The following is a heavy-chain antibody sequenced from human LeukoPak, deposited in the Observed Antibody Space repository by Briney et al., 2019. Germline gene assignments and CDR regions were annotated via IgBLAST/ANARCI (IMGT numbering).Heavy chain of an antibody. CDR3: ARESEQLVLSNFDY. Sequence: APVKVSCKASGYTFTGYYMHWVRQAPGQGLEWMGWINPNSGGTNYAQKFQGRVTITRDTSISTAYMELSRLRSDDTAVYYCARESEQLVLSNFDYWGQGTLVTVSS. CDR1: GYTFTGYY. V-gene: IGHV1-2*02. CDR2: INPNSGGT. D-gene: IGHD6-6*01. J-gene: IGHJ4*02.